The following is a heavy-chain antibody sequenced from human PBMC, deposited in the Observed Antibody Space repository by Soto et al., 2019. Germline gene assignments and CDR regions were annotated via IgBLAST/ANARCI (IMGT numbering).Heavy chain of an antibody. CDR1: GFTFSSYG. V-gene: IGHV3-30*18. Sequence: GGSLRLSCAASGFTFSSYGMHWVRQAPGKGLEWVAVISYDGSNKYYADSVKGRFTISRDNSKNTLYLQMNSLRAEDTAVYYCAKPRYYDSSGYYYFDYWGQGTLVTVSS. CDR3: AKPRYYDSSGYYYFDY. CDR2: ISYDGSNK. D-gene: IGHD3-22*01. J-gene: IGHJ4*02.